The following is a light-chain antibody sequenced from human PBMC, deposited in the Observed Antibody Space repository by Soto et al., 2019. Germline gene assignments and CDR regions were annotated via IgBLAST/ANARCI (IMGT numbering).Light chain of an antibody. Sequence: VMTQSPLSLPVTPGEPASISCRSNQSLLHSNGYNYLDWYLQKPGQSPQLLIYLGSNRASGVPDRFSGSGSGTDFTLKISRVEAEDIGVYYCMQALQTPPYTFGQGTKLEIK. J-gene: IGKJ2*01. CDR2: LGS. CDR1: QSLLHSNGYNY. V-gene: IGKV2-28*01. CDR3: MQALQTPPYT.